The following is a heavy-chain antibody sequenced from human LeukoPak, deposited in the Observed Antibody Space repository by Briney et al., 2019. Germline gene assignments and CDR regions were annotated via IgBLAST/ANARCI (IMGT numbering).Heavy chain of an antibody. CDR2: ISADSSKT. D-gene: IGHD6-19*01. J-gene: IGHJ4*02. CDR3: AKDFERGRGWPFHY. CDR1: GFTFSNYA. Sequence: GGSLRLSCAASGFTFSNYAMNWVRQAPGKGLEWVLSISADSSKTYYADSVKGRFTISRDNSKSTLYLQMNGLRPEDTAVYYCAKDFERGRGWPFHYWGQGTLVTVSS. V-gene: IGHV3-23*01.